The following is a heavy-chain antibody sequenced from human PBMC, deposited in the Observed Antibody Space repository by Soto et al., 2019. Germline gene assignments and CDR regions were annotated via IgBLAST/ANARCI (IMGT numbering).Heavy chain of an antibody. J-gene: IGHJ3*02. CDR2: ISAYNGNT. V-gene: IGHV1-18*01. CDR1: GYTFTSYG. Sequence: ASVKVSCKASGYTFTSYGISWVRQAPGQGLEWMGWISAYNGNTNYAQKLQGRVTMTTDTSTSTAYKELRSLRSDDTAVYYCARDVTEYFDSSVYIGVLAFDIWGQGTMVTVSS. CDR3: ARDVTEYFDSSVYIGVLAFDI. D-gene: IGHD3-22*01.